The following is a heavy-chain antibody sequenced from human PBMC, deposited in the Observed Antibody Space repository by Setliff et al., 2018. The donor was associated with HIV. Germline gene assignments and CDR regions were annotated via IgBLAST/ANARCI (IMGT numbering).Heavy chain of an antibody. V-gene: IGHV3-73*01. D-gene: IGHD3-22*01. CDR3: ARVGGGYYDSNERSWFDP. J-gene: IGHJ5*02. CDR1: GFTFSGSA. Sequence: PGGSLRLSCAASGFTFSGSAIHWVRQASGRGLEWIGRIRTKINNYATTYTASVKDRFIISRDDSKNTAFLQMNSLRAEDTAVYYCARVGGGYYDSNERSWFDPWGQGTLVTVSS. CDR2: IRTKINNYAT.